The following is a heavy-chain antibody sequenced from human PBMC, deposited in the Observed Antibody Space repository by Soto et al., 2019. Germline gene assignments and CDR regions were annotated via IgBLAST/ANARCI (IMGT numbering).Heavy chain of an antibody. CDR2: IHSDGSST. CDR1: GFTFSYYW. CDR3: ARGDRGAFDL. J-gene: IGHJ3*01. Sequence: EVQLLESGGGLVQPGESLRLSCAASGFTFSYYWMHWVRQAPGMGLVWVSRIHSDGSSTTYADSVKGRFTISRDNARNTLYLQMNSLRAEDTAVHYCARGDRGAFDLWGQGTVLTVSS. D-gene: IGHD1-26*01. V-gene: IGHV3-74*01.